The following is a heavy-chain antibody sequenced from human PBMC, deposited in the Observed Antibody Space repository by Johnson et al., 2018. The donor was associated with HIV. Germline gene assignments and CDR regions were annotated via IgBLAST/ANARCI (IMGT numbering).Heavy chain of an antibody. J-gene: IGHJ3*02. CDR3: ASLAYGGGDGYRADHGAFDI. CDR1: GFTVSSNY. V-gene: IGHV3-66*01. D-gene: IGHD2-21*02. Sequence: VQLVESGGGLVQPGGSLRLSCAASGFTVSSNYMSWVRQAPGKGLEWVSVIYSGGSTYYADSVKGRFTISRDNSKNSLYLQMNSLRAEDTVVYYCASLAYGGGDGYRADHGAFDIWGQGTMVTVSS. CDR2: IYSGGST.